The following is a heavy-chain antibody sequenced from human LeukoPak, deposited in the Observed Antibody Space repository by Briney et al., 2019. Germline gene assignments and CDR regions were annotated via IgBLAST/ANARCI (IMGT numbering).Heavy chain of an antibody. D-gene: IGHD3-22*01. J-gene: IGHJ5*02. V-gene: IGHV1-69*04. CDR3: ARLDYYDSSGYGKGFDP. CDR2: IIPIFGIA. CDR1: GGTFSSYA. Sequence: SVKVSCKASGGTFSSYAISWVRQAPGQGLEWMGRIIPIFGIANYAQKFQGRVTITADKSTCTAYMELSSPRSEDTAVYYCARLDYYDSSGYGKGFDPWGQGTLVTVSS.